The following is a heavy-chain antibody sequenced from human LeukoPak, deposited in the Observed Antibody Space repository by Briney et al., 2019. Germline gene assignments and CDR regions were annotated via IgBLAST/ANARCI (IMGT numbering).Heavy chain of an antibody. CDR3: ARVDGSSSFGY. CDR2: IYNSGST. D-gene: IGHD6-6*01. Sequence: SETLSLTCTVSGGSISSYYWSWIRQPPGKGLEWIGYIYNSGSTNYNPSLKSRVTISVDTSKNQFSLKVSSVTAADTAVYYCARVDGSSSFGYWGQGTLVTVSS. V-gene: IGHV4-59*01. CDR1: GGSISSYY. J-gene: IGHJ4*02.